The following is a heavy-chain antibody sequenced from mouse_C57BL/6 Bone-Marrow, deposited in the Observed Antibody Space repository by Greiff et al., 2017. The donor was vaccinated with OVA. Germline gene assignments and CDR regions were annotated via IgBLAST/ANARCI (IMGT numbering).Heavy chain of an antibody. J-gene: IGHJ3*01. V-gene: IGHV14-2*01. CDR2: IDPEDGET. Sequence: VQLQQSGAELVKPGASVKLSCTASGFNIKDYYMHWVKQRTEQGLEWIGRIDPEDGETKYAPKFQGKATITADTSSNTAYLQRSSLTSEDSAVYFCAGSYYGNSWFAYWGQGTLVTVSA. CDR3: AGSYYGNSWFAY. D-gene: IGHD2-10*01. CDR1: GFNIKDYY.